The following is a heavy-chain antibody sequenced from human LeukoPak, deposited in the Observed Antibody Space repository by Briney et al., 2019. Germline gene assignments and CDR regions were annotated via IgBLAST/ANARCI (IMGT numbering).Heavy chain of an antibody. Sequence: GSLRLSCAASGFTGSSIHMVWVRKAPGKGLEWVSVTYTGGNSYYADSVKGRFIISRDISKNTLYLQMNSLRAEDSALYYCARGGRGSAAVVAPRSFDIWGQGTMVTVSS. CDR3: ARGGRGSAAVVAPRSFDI. J-gene: IGHJ3*02. D-gene: IGHD3-22*01. CDR1: GFTGSSIH. V-gene: IGHV3-53*01. CDR2: TYTGGNS.